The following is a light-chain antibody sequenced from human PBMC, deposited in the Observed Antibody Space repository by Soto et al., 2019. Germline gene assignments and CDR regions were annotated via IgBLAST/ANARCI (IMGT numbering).Light chain of an antibody. CDR3: QKYNSAPLT. CDR2: AAS. Sequence: DIQMTQSPSSLSASVGVRVTITCRASPGISNYLAWYQKKPGKVPKLLIYAASTLQSEVPSRFSGSGSGTEFTLTISSLQPEDVATYYCQKYNSAPLTFGGGTKVEIK. CDR1: PGISNY. V-gene: IGKV1-27*01. J-gene: IGKJ4*01.